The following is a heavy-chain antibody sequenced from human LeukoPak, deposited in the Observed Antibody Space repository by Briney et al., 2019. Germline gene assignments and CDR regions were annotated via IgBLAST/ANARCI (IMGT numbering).Heavy chain of an antibody. CDR1: GFTFSSYA. J-gene: IGHJ4*02. Sequence: GGSLRLSCAASGFTFSSYAMHWVCQAPWKGLEYVSAISSNGGSTYYANSVKGRFTISRDNSKNTLYLQMGSLRAEDMAVYYCARERPPTSYSSSWIFDYWGQGTLVTVSS. CDR3: ARERPPTSYSSSWIFDY. D-gene: IGHD6-13*01. CDR2: ISSNGGST. V-gene: IGHV3-64*01.